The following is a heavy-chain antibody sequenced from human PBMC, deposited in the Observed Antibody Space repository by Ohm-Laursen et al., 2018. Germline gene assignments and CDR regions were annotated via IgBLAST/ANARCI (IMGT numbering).Heavy chain of an antibody. Sequence: SLRLSCAASGFTFSNYWMSWVRQAPGKGLEWVANIKQDGSEKYYVDSVKGRFTISRDNAKNSLYLQMNSLRVEDTAVYYCARDGSDMGDYWGQGTLVTVSS. CDR3: ARDGSDMGDY. CDR1: GFTFSNYW. J-gene: IGHJ4*02. CDR2: IKQDGSEK. D-gene: IGHD5-12*01. V-gene: IGHV3-7*01.